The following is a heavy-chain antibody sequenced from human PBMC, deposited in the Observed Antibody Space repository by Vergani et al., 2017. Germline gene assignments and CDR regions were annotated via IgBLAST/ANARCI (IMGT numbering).Heavy chain of an antibody. CDR2: IIPIFGTA. J-gene: IGHJ2*01. CDR3: AIAYCGGDCYSYWYFDL. V-gene: IGHV1-69*12. CDR1: GGTFSSYA. Sequence: QVQLVQSGAEVKKPGSSVKVSCKASGGTFSSYAISWVRQAPGQGLEWMGGIIPIFGTANYAQKFQGRVTITADESTSTAYMELSSLRSEDTAVYYCAIAYCGGDCYSYWYFDLWAVAPWSLSPQ. D-gene: IGHD2-21*02.